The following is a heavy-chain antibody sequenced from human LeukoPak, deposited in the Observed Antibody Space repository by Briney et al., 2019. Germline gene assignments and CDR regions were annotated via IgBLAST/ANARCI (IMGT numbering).Heavy chain of an antibody. CDR1: GYTFTSYD. CDR3: ARGIWKVDGSGSYYNRLGWFDP. D-gene: IGHD3-10*01. CDR2: MNPNSGNT. J-gene: IGHJ5*02. V-gene: IGHV1-8*01. Sequence: ASVKVSCKASGYTFTSYDINWVRQATGQGLEWMGLMNPNSGNTGYAQKFQGRVTMTRNTSISTAYMELSSLRSEDTAVYYCARGIWKVDGSGSYYNRLGWFDPWGQGTLVTVSS.